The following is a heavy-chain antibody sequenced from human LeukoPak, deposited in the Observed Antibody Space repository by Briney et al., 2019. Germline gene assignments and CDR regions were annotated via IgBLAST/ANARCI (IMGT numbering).Heavy chain of an antibody. J-gene: IGHJ4*02. CDR1: GFTVSSNY. V-gene: IGHV3-66*01. D-gene: IGHD3-10*01. Sequence: GGSLRLSCAASGFTVSSNYMSWVRQAPGKGPEWVSVIYSGGSTYYADSVKGRFTISRDNSKNTLYLQMNSLRAEDTAVYYCASMAITMVRGVLLYYFDYWGQGTLVTVSS. CDR3: ASMAITMVRGVLLYYFDY. CDR2: IYSGGST.